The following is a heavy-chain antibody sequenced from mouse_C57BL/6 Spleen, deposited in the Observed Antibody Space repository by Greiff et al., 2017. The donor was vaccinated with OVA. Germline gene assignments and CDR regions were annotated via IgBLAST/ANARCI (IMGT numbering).Heavy chain of an antibody. CDR1: GYTFTDYE. V-gene: IGHV1-15*01. J-gene: IGHJ1*03. D-gene: IGHD2-1*01. CDR2: IDPETGGT. Sequence: VQLQQSGAELVRPGASVTLSCKASGYTFTDYEMHWVKQTPVHGLEWIGAIDPETGGTAYNQKFKGKAILTADKSSSTAYMELRSLTSEDSAVYYCTRRLYYGNYRWYFDVWGTGTTVTVSS. CDR3: TRRLYYGNYRWYFDV.